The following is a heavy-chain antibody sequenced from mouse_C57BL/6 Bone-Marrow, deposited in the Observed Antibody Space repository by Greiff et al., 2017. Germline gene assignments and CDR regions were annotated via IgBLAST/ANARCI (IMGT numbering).Heavy chain of an antibody. Sequence: EVHLVESGGDLVKPGGSLKLSCAASGFTFTSYGMSWVRQTPVKRLEWVATISSGGSYTYYPDSVKGRFTISRDNAKNTLYLQMSSLKSEDTAMYYCARQTVVHYYAMDYWGKGTSVTVSS. CDR2: ISSGGSYT. J-gene: IGHJ4*01. CDR3: ARQTVVHYYAMDY. D-gene: IGHD1-1*01. V-gene: IGHV5-6*01. CDR1: GFTFTSYG.